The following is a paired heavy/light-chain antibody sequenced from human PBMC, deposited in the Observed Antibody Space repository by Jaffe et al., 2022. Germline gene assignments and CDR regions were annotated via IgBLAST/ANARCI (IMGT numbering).Heavy chain of an antibody. CDR1: GGSISSSSYY. V-gene: IGHV4-39*01. Sequence: QLQLQESGPGLVKPSETLSLTCTVSGGSISSSSYYWGWIRQPPGKGLEWIGSIYYSGSTYYNPSLKSRVTISVDTSKNQFSLKLSSVTAADTAVYYCARHVLVVYASQGLPKKDYFDYWGQGTLVTVSS. D-gene: IGHD2-8*02. CDR3: ARHVLVVYASQGLPKKDYFDY. CDR2: IYYSGST. J-gene: IGHJ4*02.
Light chain of an antibody. V-gene: IGLV2-23*02. Sequence: QSALTQPASVSGSPGQSITISCTGTSSDVGSYNLVSWYQQHPGKAPKLMIYEVSKRPSGVSNRFSGSKSGNTASLTISGLQAEDEADYYCCSYAGSSTLGVFGGGTKLTVL. CDR1: SSDVGSYNL. CDR2: EVS. J-gene: IGLJ3*02. CDR3: CSYAGSSTLGV.